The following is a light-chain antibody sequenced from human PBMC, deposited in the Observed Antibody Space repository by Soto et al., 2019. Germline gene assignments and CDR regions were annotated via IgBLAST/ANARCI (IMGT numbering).Light chain of an antibody. V-gene: IGKV3-11*01. CDR1: QSVSSY. CDR2: DAS. J-gene: IGKJ4*01. CDR3: QQRSNWPST. Sequence: IVLTQSPATLSLSPGDRATLSCRASQSVSSYLAWYQQKPGQAPRLLIYDASNRATGIPARFSGSGSGTDFTLTITSLEPEDFAVYYCQQRSNWPSTFGGGTTLEIK.